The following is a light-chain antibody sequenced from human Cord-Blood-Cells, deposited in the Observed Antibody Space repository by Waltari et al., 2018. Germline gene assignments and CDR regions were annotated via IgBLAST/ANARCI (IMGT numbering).Light chain of an antibody. J-gene: IGLJ2*01. CDR3: SSYTSSSTVV. Sequence: QSALPQPASVSRSPGQSITISCPGSISHVAGDNYVSWYQQDPGKAPKLMIYDVSNRPSGVSNRFSGSKSGNTASLTISVLQAEDEGYYYCSSYTSSSTVVFGGGTKLTVL. V-gene: IGLV2-14*01. CDR1: ISHVAGDNY. CDR2: DVS.